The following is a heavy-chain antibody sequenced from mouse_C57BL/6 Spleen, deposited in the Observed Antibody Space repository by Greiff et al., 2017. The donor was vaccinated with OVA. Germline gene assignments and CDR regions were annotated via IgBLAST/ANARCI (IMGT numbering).Heavy chain of an antibody. CDR2: IYPGDGDT. Sequence: QVQLQQSGAELVKPGASVKISCKASGYAFSSYWMNWVKQRPGKGLEWIGQIYPGDGDTNYNGKFKGKATLTADKSSSTAYMQLSSLTSEDSAVYFCAREGYYDPRYFDVWGTGTTVTVSS. V-gene: IGHV1-80*01. J-gene: IGHJ1*03. CDR1: GYAFSSYW. D-gene: IGHD2-4*01. CDR3: AREGYYDPRYFDV.